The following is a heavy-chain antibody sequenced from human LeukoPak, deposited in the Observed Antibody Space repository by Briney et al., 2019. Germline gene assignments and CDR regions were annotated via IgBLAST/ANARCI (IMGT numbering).Heavy chain of an antibody. CDR1: GFTFSSYA. J-gene: IGHJ6*02. D-gene: IGHD5-18*01. Sequence: GGSLRLSCAASGFTFSSYAMSWVRQAPGKGLEWVSAISGSGGSTYYADSVKGRFTISRDNSKNTLYLQMNSLRAEDTAVYYCAKYGYSYGGNYYGMDVWGQGTTVTVSS. V-gene: IGHV3-23*01. CDR2: ISGSGGST. CDR3: AKYGYSYGGNYYGMDV.